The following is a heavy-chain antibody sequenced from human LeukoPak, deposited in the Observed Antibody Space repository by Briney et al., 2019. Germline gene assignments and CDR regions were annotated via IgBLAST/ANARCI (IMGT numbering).Heavy chain of an antibody. V-gene: IGHV4-39*07. CDR2: IYYSGST. CDR3: ARVGYYDSSGYSGIDY. Sequence: SETLSLTCTVSGGSISSSSYYWGWIRQPPGKGLEWIGSIYYSGSTYYNPSLKSRVTISVDKSKNQFSLKLSSVTAADTAVYYCARVGYYDSSGYSGIDYWGQGTLVTVSS. D-gene: IGHD3-22*01. CDR1: GGSISSSSYY. J-gene: IGHJ4*02.